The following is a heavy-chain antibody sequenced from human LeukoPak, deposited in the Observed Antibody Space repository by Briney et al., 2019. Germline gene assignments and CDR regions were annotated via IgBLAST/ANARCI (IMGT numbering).Heavy chain of an antibody. D-gene: IGHD4/OR15-4a*01. CDR2: IYTSGSA. CDR1: GFTFSSYA. J-gene: IGHJ2*01. CDR3: ARVYGGNPNWYFDL. Sequence: GSLRLSCAASGFTFSSYAMSWIRQPAGKGLEWVGRIYTSGSANYNPSLKSRVTMSIDTSKKQFSLKLNSVTAADTAVYYCARVYGGNPNWYFDLWGRGTLVTVSS. V-gene: IGHV4-4*07.